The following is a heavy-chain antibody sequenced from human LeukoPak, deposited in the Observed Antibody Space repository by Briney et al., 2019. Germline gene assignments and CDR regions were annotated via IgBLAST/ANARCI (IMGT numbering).Heavy chain of an antibody. J-gene: IGHJ4*02. D-gene: IGHD5-12*01. Sequence: TGGSLRLSCAASGFTFSSYSMNWVRQAPGKGLEWVSSISSSSSYIYYADSVKGRFTISRDNAKSSLYLQMNSLRAEDTAVYYCARDPGYSGYDFFDYWGQGTLVTVSS. CDR3: ARDPGYSGYDFFDY. CDR2: ISSSSSYI. CDR1: GFTFSSYS. V-gene: IGHV3-21*01.